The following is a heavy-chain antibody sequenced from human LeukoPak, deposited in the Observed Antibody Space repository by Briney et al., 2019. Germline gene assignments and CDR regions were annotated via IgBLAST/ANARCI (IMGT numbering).Heavy chain of an antibody. D-gene: IGHD4-17*01. V-gene: IGHV1-69*04. J-gene: IGHJ4*02. Sequence: SVKVSCKASGGTFSSYAISWVRQAPGQGLEWMGRIIPILGIANYAQKFQGRVTITADKSTSTAYMELSSLRSEDTAVYYCARDLNYGISSSDPTIDYWGQGTPVTVSS. CDR3: ARDLNYGISSSDPTIDY. CDR2: IIPILGIA. CDR1: GGTFSSYA.